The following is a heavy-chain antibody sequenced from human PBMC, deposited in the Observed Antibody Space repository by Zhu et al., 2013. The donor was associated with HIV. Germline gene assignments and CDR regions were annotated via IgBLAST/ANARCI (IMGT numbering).Heavy chain of an antibody. CDR3: ARDAGYYDSSGYRGTYYFDY. CDR1: GYTFTGYY. CDR2: INPDSGGT. J-gene: IGHJ4*02. D-gene: IGHD3-22*01. Sequence: QVQLVQSGAEVKKPGASVKVSCKASGYTFTGYYMHWVRQAPGQGLEWMGWINPDSGGTKYAQKFQGRVTMTRDTSITTAYMELSSLRSDDTAVYYCARDAGYYDSSGYRGTYYFDYWGQGTLVTVSS. V-gene: IGHV1-2*02.